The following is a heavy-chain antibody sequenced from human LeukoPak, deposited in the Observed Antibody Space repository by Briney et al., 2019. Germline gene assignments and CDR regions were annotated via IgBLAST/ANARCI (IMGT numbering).Heavy chain of an antibody. D-gene: IGHD3-10*01. Sequence: PGGSLRLSCAASGFTFDHYTMHWVRQAPGKGLEWVSSISSSSSYMYYADSVKGRFTISRDNAKNSLFLQMNSLRAEDTAVYYCARDPRFGELLTASIDYRGQGTLVTVSS. J-gene: IGHJ4*02. V-gene: IGHV3-21*01. CDR3: ARDPRFGELLTASIDY. CDR1: GFTFDHYT. CDR2: ISSSSSYM.